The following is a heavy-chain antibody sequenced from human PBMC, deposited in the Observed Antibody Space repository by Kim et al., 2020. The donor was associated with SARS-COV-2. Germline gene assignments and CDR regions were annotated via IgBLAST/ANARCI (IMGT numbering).Heavy chain of an antibody. V-gene: IGHV3-23*01. CDR2: IRGGGGST. CDR1: GFTFRSYF. D-gene: IGHD2-15*01. Sequence: GGSLRLSCAAPGFTFRSYFMAWVRQAPGKGLEWVSGIRGGGGSTNYADSVKGRFTISRENSKNTLYLEMNSLRVEDMAGYYCAKEGPPYCSGGSCYSRSGLHVWGQETTVTVSS. J-gene: IGHJ6*02. CDR3: AKEGPPYCSGGSCYSRSGLHV.